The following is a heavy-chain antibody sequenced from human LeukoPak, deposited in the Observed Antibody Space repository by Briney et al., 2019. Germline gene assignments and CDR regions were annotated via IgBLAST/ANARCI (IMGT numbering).Heavy chain of an antibody. J-gene: IGHJ4*02. CDR3: ARRARDGFSAELDY. V-gene: IGHV4-59*08. CDR1: GGSISSYY. CDR2: IYYSGST. D-gene: IGHD5-24*01. Sequence: SETLSLTCTVSGGSISSYYWSWIRQPPGKGLEWIGYIYYSGSTKYNPSLKSRVTISVDTSKNQFSLKLGSVPAADTTVYYCARRARDGFSAELDYWGQGTLVTVSS.